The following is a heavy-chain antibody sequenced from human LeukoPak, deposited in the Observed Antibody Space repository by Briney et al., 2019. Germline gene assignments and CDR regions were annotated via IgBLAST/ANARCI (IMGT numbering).Heavy chain of an antibody. D-gene: IGHD6-13*01. CDR3: ARLFTYSSSWYRAGVYNWFDP. Sequence: SETLSLTCAVSGGSISSGGYSWSWIRQPPGKGLEWIGYIYHSGSTYYNPSLKSRVTISVDRSKNQLSLKLSSVTAADTAVYYCARLFTYSSSWYRAGVYNWFDPWGQGTLVTVSS. V-gene: IGHV4-30-2*01. CDR1: GGSISSGGYS. CDR2: IYHSGST. J-gene: IGHJ5*02.